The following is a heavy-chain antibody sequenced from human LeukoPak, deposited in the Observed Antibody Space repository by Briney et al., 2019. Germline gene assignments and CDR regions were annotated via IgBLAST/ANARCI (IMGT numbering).Heavy chain of an antibody. V-gene: IGHV3-30*03. D-gene: IGHD3-10*01. CDR3: ARTLMEQVVRGGFDY. CDR1: GFTFSRYG. J-gene: IGHJ4*02. Sequence: PAGSLRLSCAASGFTFSRYGMHWVRQAPGKGLEWVAVISYDGSNSYYADSVKGRFTIARDNSKNTLYLQMNSLRAGDTAVYYCARTLMEQVVRGGFDYWGQGTQVTVSS. CDR2: ISYDGSNS.